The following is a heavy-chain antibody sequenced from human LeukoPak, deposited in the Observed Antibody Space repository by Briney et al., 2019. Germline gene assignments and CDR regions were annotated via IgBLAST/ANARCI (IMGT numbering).Heavy chain of an antibody. V-gene: IGHV3-48*04. Sequence: GGSLRLSCAASGFTFSSYSMNWVRQAPGKGLEWVSYISSSSSTIYYAVSVKGRFTISRDNAKNSLYLQMNSLRAEDTAVYYCARGRAVAANWFDPWGQGTLVTVSS. J-gene: IGHJ5*02. D-gene: IGHD6-19*01. CDR1: GFTFSSYS. CDR3: ARGRAVAANWFDP. CDR2: ISSSSSTI.